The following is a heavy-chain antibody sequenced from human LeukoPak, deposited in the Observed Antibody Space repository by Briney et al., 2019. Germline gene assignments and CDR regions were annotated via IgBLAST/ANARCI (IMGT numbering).Heavy chain of an antibody. J-gene: IGHJ4*02. D-gene: IGHD2-2*01. CDR3: AKEYCSSTSCYQGFDY. CDR2: ISSSGSTI. V-gene: IGHV3-11*01. CDR1: GFTFSDYY. Sequence: PGGSLRLSCAASGFTFSDYYMSWIRQAPGKGLEWVSYISSSGSTIYYADSVKGRFTISRDNAKNSLYLQMNSLRAEDMALYYCAKEYCSSTSCYQGFDYWGQGTLVTVSS.